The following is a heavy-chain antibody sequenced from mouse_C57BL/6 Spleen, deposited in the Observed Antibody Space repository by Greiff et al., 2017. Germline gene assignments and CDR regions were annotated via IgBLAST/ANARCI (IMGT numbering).Heavy chain of an antibody. D-gene: IGHD1-1*01. CDR1: GYTFTSYW. V-gene: IGHV1-50*01. Sequence: QVKLKESGAELVQPGDSVKLSCKASGYTFTSYWMQWVKQRPGQGLEWVGEIDPSDSYNNYNQKIKGKATLTVDTSSSTAYMQLSSLTSEDSAVYYFARSYYYGSSYWYFDVWGTGTTGTVSS. CDR2: IDPSDSYN. J-gene: IGHJ1*03. CDR3: ARSYYYGSSYWYFDV.